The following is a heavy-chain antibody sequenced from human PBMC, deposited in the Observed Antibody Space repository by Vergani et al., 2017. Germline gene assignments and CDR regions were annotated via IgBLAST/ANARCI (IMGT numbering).Heavy chain of an antibody. D-gene: IGHD1-26*01. CDR2: ISGDGLSP. V-gene: IGHV3-23*01. CDR3: AKLPYSATGGDDAFEI. CDR1: GFTFSNYA. Sequence: EVQLLESGGGLVQPGGSLRLSCAASGFTFSNYAMSWVRQAPGKGLEWVSAISGDGLSPYYADSVKGRFTISRGNSKNTLYLQMNSLRAEDTAVYYCAKLPYSATGGDDAFEIWGQGTMVTVSS. J-gene: IGHJ3*02.